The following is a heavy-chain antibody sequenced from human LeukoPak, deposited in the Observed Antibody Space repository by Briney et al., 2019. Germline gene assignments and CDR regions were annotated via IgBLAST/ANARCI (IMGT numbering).Heavy chain of an antibody. J-gene: IGHJ6*03. CDR1: GYSFTSYW. CDR3: ARLGCSSTSCYRMDV. Sequence: GESLKISCKGSGYSFTSYWIGWVRQMPGKGLEWMGIIYPGDSDTRYSPSFQGQVTISADKSISTAYLQWSSLKASDTAMYYCARLGCSSTSCYRMDVWGKRTTVTVSS. D-gene: IGHD2-2*01. CDR2: IYPGDSDT. V-gene: IGHV5-51*01.